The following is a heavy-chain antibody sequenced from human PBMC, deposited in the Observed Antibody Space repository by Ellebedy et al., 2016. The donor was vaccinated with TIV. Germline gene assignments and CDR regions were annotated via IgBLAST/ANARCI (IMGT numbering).Heavy chain of an antibody. V-gene: IGHV3-23*05. J-gene: IGHJ5*02. CDR2: LDKSGYST. CDR1: GFTFSSYA. CDR3: ARAGDQSAARVSVWFDP. Sequence: GESLKISCVASGFTFSSYAMSCVRQAPGKGLEWASALDKSGYSTYYADSVKGRFTISRDNSKNTLYLQMNSLRDEDTAVYYCARAGDQSAARVSVWFDPWGQGTLVTVSS. D-gene: IGHD6-13*01.